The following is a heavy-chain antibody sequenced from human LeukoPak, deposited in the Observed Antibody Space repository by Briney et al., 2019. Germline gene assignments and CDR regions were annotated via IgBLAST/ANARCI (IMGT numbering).Heavy chain of an antibody. Sequence: GQSPKISCKGSGYIFTSYWIGWVRQLPGKGLEWMGIIYPGDSDTRYSPSFQGPVTISAGQSISTAYLQWSSLKASDTAMYYCARSTHTYYYDSSGYSPYFDYWGQGTLVTVSS. CDR2: IYPGDSDT. D-gene: IGHD3-22*01. J-gene: IGHJ4*02. CDR3: ARSTHTYYYDSSGYSPYFDY. V-gene: IGHV5-51*01. CDR1: GYIFTSYW.